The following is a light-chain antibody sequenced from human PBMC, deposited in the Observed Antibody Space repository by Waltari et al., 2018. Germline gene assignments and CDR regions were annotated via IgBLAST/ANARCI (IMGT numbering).Light chain of an antibody. CDR2: DAS. J-gene: IGKJ1*01. V-gene: IGKV3-11*01. CDR3: QQRSLWPRT. CDR1: QSISSY. Sequence: IVLTQSPATLSLSPGERATLSCRASQSISSYLAWFQQKPGQAPRLLIYDASNRATGIPARFSGSGSGTDFTLTISSLEPEDFAVSYCQQRSLWPRTFGQGTKVEIK.